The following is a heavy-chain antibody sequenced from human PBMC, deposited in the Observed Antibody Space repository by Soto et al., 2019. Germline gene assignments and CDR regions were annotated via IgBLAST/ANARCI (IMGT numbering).Heavy chain of an antibody. CDR2: IVVDSGNT. CDR3: AAGPSYVFSPSYFEN. V-gene: IGHV1-58*01. D-gene: IGHD2-21*01. CDR1: GLTFTSSA. J-gene: IGHJ4*02. Sequence: QMQLVQSGPEVKKPGTSVKVSCKAPGLTFTSSAVQWVRQARGQRLEWIGWIVVDSGNTAYAQKFQERVTITRDMSTNTVYMELSSLRSEDTAIYYCAAGPSYVFSPSYFENWGQGTLVTVSS.